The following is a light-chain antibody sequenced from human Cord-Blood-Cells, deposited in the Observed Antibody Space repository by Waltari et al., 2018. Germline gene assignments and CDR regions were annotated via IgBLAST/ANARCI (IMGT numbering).Light chain of an antibody. CDR3: QQYNSYPYT. J-gene: IGKJ2*01. Sequence: DIQMTQSPSTLSASVGDRVTITCRASQSISSWLAWYQQKQGKAPKLLIYKASSLESGVPSRFSGRGSGTEFTLTISSLQPDDFATYYCQQYNSYPYTFGQGTKLEIK. CDR2: KAS. CDR1: QSISSW. V-gene: IGKV1-5*03.